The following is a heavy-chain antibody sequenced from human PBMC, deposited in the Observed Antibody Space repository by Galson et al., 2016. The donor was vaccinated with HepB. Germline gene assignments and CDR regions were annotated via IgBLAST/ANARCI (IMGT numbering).Heavy chain of an antibody. CDR3: STSRVTGGRPFNY. J-gene: IGHJ4*02. Sequence: ETLSLTCNVSGVSISSSYYYWGWIRQPPGQGLEWIGNMHYRGSSYYNPSLRSRVTISVGTSKNQFSLKLSSVTVADTAVFYCSTSRVTGGRPFNYWGQGTLVTVPS. D-gene: IGHD2-21*02. V-gene: IGHV4-39*01. CDR1: GVSISSSYYY. CDR2: MHYRGSS.